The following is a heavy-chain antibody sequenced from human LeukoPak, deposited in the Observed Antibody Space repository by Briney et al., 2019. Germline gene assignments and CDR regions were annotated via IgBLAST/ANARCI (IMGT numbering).Heavy chain of an antibody. J-gene: IGHJ3*02. Sequence: SETLSLTCAVYGGSFSGYYWSWIRQPPGKGLEWIGEINHSGSTNYNPSLKSRVTISVDTSKNQFSLKLSSVTAADTAVYYCARGTRRRYSTQNGAFDIWGQGTMVTVSS. V-gene: IGHV4-34*01. CDR3: ARGTRRRYSTQNGAFDI. CDR2: INHSGST. CDR1: GGSFSGYY. D-gene: IGHD5-18*01.